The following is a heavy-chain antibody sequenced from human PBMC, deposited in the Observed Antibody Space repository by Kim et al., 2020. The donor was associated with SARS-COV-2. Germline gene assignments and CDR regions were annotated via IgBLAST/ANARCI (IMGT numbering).Heavy chain of an antibody. CDR2: ISYDGSNK. CDR3: ASLLRYFDWPLDY. D-gene: IGHD3-9*01. V-gene: IGHV3-30*03. Sequence: GGSLRLSCAASGFTFSSYGMHWVRQAPGKGLEWVSVISYDGSNKYYADSVKGRFTISRDNSKNTLYLQMNSLRAEDTAVYYCASLLRYFDWPLDYWVQGT. CDR1: GFTFSSYG. J-gene: IGHJ4*02.